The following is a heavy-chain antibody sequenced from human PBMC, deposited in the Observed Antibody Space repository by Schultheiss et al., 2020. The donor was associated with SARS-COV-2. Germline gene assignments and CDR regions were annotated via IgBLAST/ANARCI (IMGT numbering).Heavy chain of an antibody. D-gene: IGHD5-18*01. CDR1: GGSISSGDYY. Sequence: SQTLSLTCAVSGGSISSGDYYWSWIRQPPGKGLEWIGRIYTSGSTNYNPSLKSRVTMSVDRSKNQFSLKLSSVTAADTAVYYCARAVGDTARGGDAFDIWGQGAMVTVSS. CDR2: IYTSGST. V-gene: IGHV4-61*02. CDR3: ARAVGDTARGGDAFDI. J-gene: IGHJ3*02.